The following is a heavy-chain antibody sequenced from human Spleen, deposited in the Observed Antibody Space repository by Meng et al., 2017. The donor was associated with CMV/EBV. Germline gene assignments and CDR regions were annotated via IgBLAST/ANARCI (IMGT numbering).Heavy chain of an antibody. J-gene: IGHJ4*02. Sequence: ASVKVSCKASGYTFTGYGINWVRQAPGQGLEWLGWISAYNGNTNFAQKFQGRVTMTTDTSTTTTSMELRNLRSDDTAVYYCARDRDWGQIDYWGQGTLVTVSS. CDR2: ISAYNGNT. D-gene: IGHD3/OR15-3a*01. V-gene: IGHV1-18*01. CDR3: ARDRDWGQIDY. CDR1: GYTFTGYG.